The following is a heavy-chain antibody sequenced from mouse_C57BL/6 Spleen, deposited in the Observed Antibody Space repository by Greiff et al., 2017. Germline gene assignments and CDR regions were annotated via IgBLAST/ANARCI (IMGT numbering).Heavy chain of an antibody. CDR2: IHPNSGST. J-gene: IGHJ4*01. Sequence: QVQLQQPGAELVKPGDSVKLSCKASGYTFTSYWMHWVKQRPGKGLEWIGMIHPNSGSTKDNEKFKSKATLTLDKSSSTASMLPSRLTSEDSAVYSCARDGNSYLYAMDYWGQGTSVTVSS. CDR1: GYTFTSYW. V-gene: IGHV1-64*01. D-gene: IGHD1-1*01. CDR3: ARDGNSYLYAMDY.